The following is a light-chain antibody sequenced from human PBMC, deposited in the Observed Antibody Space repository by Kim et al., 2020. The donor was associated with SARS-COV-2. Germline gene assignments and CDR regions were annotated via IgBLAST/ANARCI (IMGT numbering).Light chain of an antibody. CDR1: ELGRNY. Sequence: SVSPGQTASITCFGHELGRNYASWYQQRPGQSPVLVIYRDGKRPSGIPERFSGSTSGNTATLTISGTQPMDEADYYCQAWDNSIVVFGGGTQLTVL. V-gene: IGLV3-1*01. CDR3: QAWDNSIVV. CDR2: RDG. J-gene: IGLJ2*01.